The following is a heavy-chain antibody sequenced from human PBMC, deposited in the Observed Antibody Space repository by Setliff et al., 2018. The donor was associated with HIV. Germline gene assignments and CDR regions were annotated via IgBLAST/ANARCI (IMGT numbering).Heavy chain of an antibody. J-gene: IGHJ4*02. D-gene: IGHD2-21*02. V-gene: IGHV4-4*09. Sequence: SETLSLTCTVPGGSITSYYWSWIRQPAGKGLEWIGYIHASGEANYNPSLKSRVTISLDTSKMQFSLRLTSVTAADTAVYYCATLDPSGGNFLAYWGQGTLVTVSS. CDR2: IHASGEA. CDR1: GGSITSYY. CDR3: ATLDPSGGNFLAY.